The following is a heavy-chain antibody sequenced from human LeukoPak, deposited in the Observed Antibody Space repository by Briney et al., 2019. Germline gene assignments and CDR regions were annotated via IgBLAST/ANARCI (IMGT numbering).Heavy chain of an antibody. CDR1: GYTFTSYY. CDR3: AREYYYDSSGYSPDAFDI. V-gene: IGHV1-46*01. Sequence: GASVKVSCKASGYTFTSYYMHWVRQAPGQGLDWMGIINPSGGSTSYAQKFQGRVTMTRDTSTSTVYMELSSLRSEDTAVYYCAREYYYDSSGYSPDAFDIWGQGTMVTVSS. CDR2: INPSGGST. D-gene: IGHD3-22*01. J-gene: IGHJ3*02.